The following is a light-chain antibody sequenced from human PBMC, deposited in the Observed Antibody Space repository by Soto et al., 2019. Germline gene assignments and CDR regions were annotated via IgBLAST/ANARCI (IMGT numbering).Light chain of an antibody. V-gene: IGLV2-23*01. CDR3: CSYAGSRV. CDR2: EGS. Sequence: QSALTQPASVSGSPVQSITISCTGTSSDVGRYNLVSWYQQHPGKAPKLMIYEGSKRPSGVSNRFSGSKSGNTASLTISGLQAEDEADYYCCSYAGSRVFGGGTKLTVL. CDR1: SSDVGRYNL. J-gene: IGLJ3*02.